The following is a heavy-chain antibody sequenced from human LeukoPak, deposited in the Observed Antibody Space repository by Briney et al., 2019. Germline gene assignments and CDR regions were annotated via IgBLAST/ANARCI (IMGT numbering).Heavy chain of an antibody. CDR3: LNEHGG. Sequence: ASVKVSCKASGYTFTGSYMHWVRQAPGPGFEWIGWISPASGATKYAQNFQGRDTLTTDTSITTAYMELSSLTSDDTASYYCLNEHGGWGQGTPVTVSS. V-gene: IGHV1-2*02. J-gene: IGHJ4*02. CDR1: GYTFTGSY. CDR2: ISPASGAT. D-gene: IGHD1-1*01.